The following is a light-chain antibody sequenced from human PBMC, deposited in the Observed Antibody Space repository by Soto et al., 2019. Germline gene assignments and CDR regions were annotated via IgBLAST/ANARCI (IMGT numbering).Light chain of an antibody. Sequence: QSALTQHASVSGSPGQSITIYCTGTSSDVGAYDYVSWYQQHPGKAPKLMIYEVTNRPSGVSDRFSGSKSGNTASLTISGLQAEDEADYYCGSYTSSSTRVFGAGTKLTVL. CDR2: EVT. CDR1: SSDVGAYDY. J-gene: IGLJ3*02. V-gene: IGLV2-14*01. CDR3: GSYTSSSTRV.